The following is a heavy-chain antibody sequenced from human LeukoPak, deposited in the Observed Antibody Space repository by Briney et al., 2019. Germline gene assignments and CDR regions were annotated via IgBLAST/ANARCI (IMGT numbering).Heavy chain of an antibody. D-gene: IGHD3-10*01. V-gene: IGHV3-30*04. J-gene: IGHJ4*02. CDR1: GFTFRNYA. CDR2: ISYDGSNK. Sequence: QPGRSLRLSCAASGFTFRNYALHWVRQAPGKGLEWVAVISYDGSNKYYADSVKGRFTISRDNSKNTLYLQMNSLRAEDTAVYYCARDLGDFYYISLDFDYCGQGTPVSVSS. CDR3: ARDLGDFYYISLDFDY.